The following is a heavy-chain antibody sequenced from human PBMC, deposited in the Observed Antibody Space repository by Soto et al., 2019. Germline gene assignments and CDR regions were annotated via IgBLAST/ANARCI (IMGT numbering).Heavy chain of an antibody. J-gene: IGHJ4*02. CDR3: VVVVAAKGLEYFDY. V-gene: IGHV3-53*01. D-gene: IGHD2-15*01. CDR1: GFTVSSNY. Sequence: GGSLRLSCAASGFTVSSNYMSWVRQAPGKGLEWVSVIYSGGSTYYADSVKGRFTISRDNSKNTLYLQMNSLRAEDTAVYYCVVVVAAKGLEYFDYWGQGTLVTVSS. CDR2: IYSGGST.